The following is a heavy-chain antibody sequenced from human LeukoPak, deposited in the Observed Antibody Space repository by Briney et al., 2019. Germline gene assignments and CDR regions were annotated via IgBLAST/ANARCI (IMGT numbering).Heavy chain of an antibody. V-gene: IGHV3-53*01. Sequence: GGSLRLSCAASGFIFSDYHMSWVRQAPGKGLEWVSVIYRGGSTAYADSVKGRFTISRDNSKNTLYLQMNSLRVEDTAVYYCARDLAYWGQGTLVTVSS. CDR1: GFIFSDYH. CDR2: IYRGGST. J-gene: IGHJ4*02. CDR3: ARDLAY.